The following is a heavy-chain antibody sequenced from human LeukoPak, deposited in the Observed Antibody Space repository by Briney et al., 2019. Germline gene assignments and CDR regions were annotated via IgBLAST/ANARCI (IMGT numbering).Heavy chain of an antibody. D-gene: IGHD5-12*01. J-gene: IGHJ4*02. V-gene: IGHV4-59*01. Sequence: SETLSLTCNVSGGYISSYYWSWIRQPPGKRLEWLGYIYYTGSTNCNPSLKSRVTISVDTSKNQFSLNLRSVTAADTAVDYCASARGSRGYEIDYWGEGRLV. CDR2: IYYTGST. CDR1: GGYISSYY. CDR3: ASARGSRGYEIDY.